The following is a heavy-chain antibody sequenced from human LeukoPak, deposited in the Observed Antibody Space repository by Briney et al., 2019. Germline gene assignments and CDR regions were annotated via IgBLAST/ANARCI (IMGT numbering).Heavy chain of an antibody. Sequence: TSETLSLTCTVSGGSISSYYWSWIRKPPGKGLEWIGYIYYSGSNNYNPSLKSRVTISVDTSKNQFSLKLSSVTAADTGVYYCASGDDAFDIWGQGTMVTVSS. V-gene: IGHV4-59*01. J-gene: IGHJ3*02. CDR2: IYYSGSN. CDR1: GGSISSYY. CDR3: ASGDDAFDI.